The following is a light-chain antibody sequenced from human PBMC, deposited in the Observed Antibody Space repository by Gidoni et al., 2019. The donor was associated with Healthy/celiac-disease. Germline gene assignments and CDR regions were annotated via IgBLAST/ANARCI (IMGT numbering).Light chain of an antibody. CDR3: SSYTSSSNVV. Sequence: QSALPQPASGSASPGQTLTISCTGTSSDVVGYNYVSWYKQNLVKTPKLLSYAVSNRPSGVSNLFSGSKCGNTASRTLSGLQAEDEAVYYCSSYTSSSNVVFGGGTKLTVL. J-gene: IGLJ2*01. CDR2: AVS. V-gene: IGLV2-14*01. CDR1: SSDVVGYNY.